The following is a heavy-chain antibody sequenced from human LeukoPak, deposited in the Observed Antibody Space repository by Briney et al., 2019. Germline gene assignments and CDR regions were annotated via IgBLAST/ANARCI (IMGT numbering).Heavy chain of an antibody. CDR3: ARTTEAHSWRTRYYDYYMDV. Sequence: SETLSLTCAVYGGSFSDYYWSWIRQPPGKGLEYIGEINHSGSTNYNPSLKSRVTISVDTSKNQFSLKLSSVTAADTAVYYCARTTEAHSWRTRYYDYYMDVWGKGTTVTVSS. CDR1: GGSFSDYY. D-gene: IGHD6-13*01. V-gene: IGHV4-34*01. J-gene: IGHJ6*03. CDR2: INHSGST.